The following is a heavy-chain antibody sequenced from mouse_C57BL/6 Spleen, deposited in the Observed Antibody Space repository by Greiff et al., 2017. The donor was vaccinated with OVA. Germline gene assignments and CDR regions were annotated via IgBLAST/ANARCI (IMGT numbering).Heavy chain of an antibody. CDR1: GYTFTDYE. CDR2: IDPETGGT. D-gene: IGHD1-1*01. V-gene: IGHV1-15*01. Sequence: QVQLKQSGAELVRPGASVTLSCKASGYTFTDYEMHWVKQTPVHGLEWIGAIDPETGGTAYNQKFKGKAILTADNSSSTAYMELRSLTSEDSAVYYCTRYYYGSSSFYAMDYWGQGTSVTVSS. J-gene: IGHJ4*01. CDR3: TRYYYGSSSFYAMDY.